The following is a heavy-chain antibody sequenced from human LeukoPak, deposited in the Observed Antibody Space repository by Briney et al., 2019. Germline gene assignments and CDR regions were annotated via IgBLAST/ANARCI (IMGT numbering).Heavy chain of an antibody. J-gene: IGHJ6*03. CDR2: IYYSGST. D-gene: IGHD2-2*02. V-gene: IGHV4-59*01. CDR1: GGSISGYY. Sequence: SETLSLTCTVSGGSISGYYWNWIRQPPGKGLEWIGYIYYSGSTNYNPSLKSRVTISVDTSKNQFSLKLSSVTAADTAVYYCARQTAYCSSTSCYRAYYYMDVWGKGTTVTVSS. CDR3: ARQTAYCSSTSCYRAYYYMDV.